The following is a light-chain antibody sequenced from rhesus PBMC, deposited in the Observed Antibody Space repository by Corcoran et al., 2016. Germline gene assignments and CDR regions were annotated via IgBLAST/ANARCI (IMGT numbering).Light chain of an antibody. J-gene: IGKJ4*01. Sequence: DIQMTQSPSSLSASVGDTVTITCRASQGISNSLAWYKQKTGKAPKPLIYYASNLLSGVPSMFICSGSETQFTLTITSLQPEDFATYDCQQLNSYPLTFGGGTKVEIK. CDR2: YAS. CDR1: QGISNS. CDR3: QQLNSYPLT. V-gene: IGKV1S14*01.